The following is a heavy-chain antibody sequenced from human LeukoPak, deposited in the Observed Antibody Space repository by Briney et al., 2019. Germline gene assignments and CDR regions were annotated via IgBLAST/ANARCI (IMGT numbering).Heavy chain of an antibody. CDR3: ARDVGGYGTKGSYFDY. D-gene: IGHD5-12*01. V-gene: IGHV3-48*02. CDR2: ISSGLSTI. J-gene: IGHJ4*02. Sequence: PGGSLRLSCAASGVTFSSYNMNWVRQAPGKGREGVSYISSGLSTIYYADSEKSRFTISRDNAKNSLYLQMNRLRDEDTAVYYCARDVGGYGTKGSYFDYWGQGTLVTVSS. CDR1: GVTFSSYN.